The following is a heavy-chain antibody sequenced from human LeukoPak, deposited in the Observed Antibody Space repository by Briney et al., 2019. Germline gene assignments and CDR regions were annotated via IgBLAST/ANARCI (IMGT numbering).Heavy chain of an antibody. CDR1: GGSISSSSYY. V-gene: IGHV4-39*01. D-gene: IGHD4-11*01. J-gene: IGHJ4*02. CDR3: ARPESYMGSVSY. CDR2: IYYSGST. Sequence: SETLSLTCTVSGGSISSSSYYWGWIRQPPGKGLEWIGSIYYSGSTYYNPSLKSRVTISVDTSKNQFSLKLSSVTAADTAVYYCARPESYMGSVSYWGQGTLVTVSS.